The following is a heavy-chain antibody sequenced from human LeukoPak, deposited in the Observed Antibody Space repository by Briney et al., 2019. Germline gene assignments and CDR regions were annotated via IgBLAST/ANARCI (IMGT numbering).Heavy chain of an antibody. D-gene: IGHD3-22*01. Sequence: SETLSLTCTVSGGSISSYYWGWIRQPPGKGLEWIGSIYHSGSTYYNPSLKSRVTISVDTSKNQFSLKLSSVTAADTAVYYCARAFRYYDSSGYDAFDIWGQGTMVTVSS. CDR1: GGSISSYY. J-gene: IGHJ3*02. CDR2: IYHSGST. CDR3: ARAFRYYDSSGYDAFDI. V-gene: IGHV4-38-2*02.